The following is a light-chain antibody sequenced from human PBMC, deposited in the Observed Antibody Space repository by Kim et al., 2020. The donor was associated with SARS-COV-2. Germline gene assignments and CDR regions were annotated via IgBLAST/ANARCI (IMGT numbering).Light chain of an antibody. CDR2: RNS. CDR3: AAWDDSLSGVV. Sequence: GQRVTISCSGSSSNIGSNYVYWYQQLPGTAPKLLIYRNSQRPSGVPDRFSGSKSGTSASLAISGLRSEDEAAYYCAAWDDSLSGVVFGGGTQLTVL. CDR1: SSNIGSNY. J-gene: IGLJ2*01. V-gene: IGLV1-47*01.